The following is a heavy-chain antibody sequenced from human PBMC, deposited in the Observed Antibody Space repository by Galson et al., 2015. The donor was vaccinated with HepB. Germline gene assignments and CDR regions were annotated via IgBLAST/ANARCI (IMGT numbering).Heavy chain of an antibody. CDR3: ATVGWVLNPGFDV. D-gene: IGHD1-26*01. CDR1: GFDFSAYA. Sequence: SLRLSCATSGFDFSAYAMHWVRQTPGKGLEFVAKISKDGVQTFYGEFVKGRFSISRDNSKDTMYLQTNSLKSEDTAIYYCATVGWVLNPGFDVWGRGTLVTVSS. J-gene: IGHJ3*01. CDR2: ISKDGVQT. V-gene: IGHV3-30-3*02.